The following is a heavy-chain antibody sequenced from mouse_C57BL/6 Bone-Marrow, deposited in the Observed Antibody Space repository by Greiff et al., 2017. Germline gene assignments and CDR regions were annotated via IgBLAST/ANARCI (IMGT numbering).Heavy chain of an antibody. Sequence: VKLQEPGAELVKPGASVKMSCKASGYTFTSYWITWVKQRPGQGLEWIGDIYPGSGSTNYNEKFKSKATLTVDTSSSTAYMQLSSLTSEDSAVYYCASLLLRSYYFDYWGQGTTLTVSS. CDR3: ASLLLRSYYFDY. D-gene: IGHD1-1*01. J-gene: IGHJ2*01. CDR2: IYPGSGST. CDR1: GYTFTSYW. V-gene: IGHV1-55*01.